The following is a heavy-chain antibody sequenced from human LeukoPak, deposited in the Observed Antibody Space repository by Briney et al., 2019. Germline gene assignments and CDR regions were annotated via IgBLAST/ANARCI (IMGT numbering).Heavy chain of an antibody. Sequence: PSETLSLTCAVYGGSVSGYYWSWIRQPPGKGLEWIGEINHSGSTNYNPSLKSRVTISVDTSKNQFSLKLSSVTAADTAVYYCARTTEGGYSYGYFYYYYMDVWGKGTTVTISS. CDR3: ARTTEGGYSYGYFYYYYMDV. D-gene: IGHD5-18*01. V-gene: IGHV4-34*01. J-gene: IGHJ6*03. CDR2: INHSGST. CDR1: GGSVSGYY.